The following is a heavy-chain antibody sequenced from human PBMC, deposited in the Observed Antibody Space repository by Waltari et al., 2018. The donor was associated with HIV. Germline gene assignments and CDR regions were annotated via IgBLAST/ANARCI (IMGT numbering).Heavy chain of an antibody. J-gene: IGHJ4*02. CDR1: GYSLTEAS. CDR3: AVAVGTPYDF. D-gene: IGHD3-16*01. Sequence: QVQLVQSGAEVKKPGASVKVSCKVSGYSLTEASIHWVRQAPGKGFEWVGGFDPEEDETIYAQKCQGRVTMTEDTSSGTAYMELSSLRSEDTALYYCAVAVGTPYDFWGKGTQVIVSS. V-gene: IGHV1-24*01. CDR2: FDPEEDET.